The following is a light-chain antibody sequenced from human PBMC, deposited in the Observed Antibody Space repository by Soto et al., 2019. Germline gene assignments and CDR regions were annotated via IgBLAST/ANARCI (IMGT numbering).Light chain of an antibody. CDR3: QQYTAWPLT. Sequence: ENVLTQSPGTLSLSPGERATLSCWASYTVGTNLAWYQQKPGQAPRLLIYGASNRATGVPDRFSGSGSGTDFTLTISRLEPEDFAVYYCQQYTAWPLTFGQGTKV. J-gene: IGKJ1*01. V-gene: IGKV3-20*01. CDR2: GAS. CDR1: YTVGTN.